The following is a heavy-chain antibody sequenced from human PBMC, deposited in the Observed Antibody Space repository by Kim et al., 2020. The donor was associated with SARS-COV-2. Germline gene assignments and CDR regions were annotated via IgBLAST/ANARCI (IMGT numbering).Heavy chain of an antibody. Sequence: GGSLRLSCAASGFTFSRCAMSWVRQAPGKGLEWVSSISDGGGGTYYADSVKGRFIISRDNSKSTVYLQMNSLRAEDTAVYYCAKKTGTSQYAGSSDWGQGTLVTVSS. CDR2: ISDGGGGT. V-gene: IGHV3-23*01. D-gene: IGHD2-2*01. CDR3: AKKTGTSQYAGSSD. CDR1: GFTFSRCA. J-gene: IGHJ4*02.